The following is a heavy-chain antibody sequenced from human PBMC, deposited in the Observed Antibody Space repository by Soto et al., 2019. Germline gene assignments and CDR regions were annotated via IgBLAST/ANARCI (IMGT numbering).Heavy chain of an antibody. D-gene: IGHD2-15*01. J-gene: IGHJ4*02. CDR1: GFTFSSYA. CDR2: IDGRGGDT. CDR3: GKGTVAAAYVEKAPFDF. Sequence: EVQLLESGGGLVQPGGSLRLSCAASGFTFSSYAMARVRQAPGTGLEWVSVIDGRGGDTSLADSVKGRFTSSRDNSENTLNLHMNSLRAEDTARSYWGKGTVAAAYVEKAPFDFWCQGMQVTVSS. V-gene: IGHV3-23*01.